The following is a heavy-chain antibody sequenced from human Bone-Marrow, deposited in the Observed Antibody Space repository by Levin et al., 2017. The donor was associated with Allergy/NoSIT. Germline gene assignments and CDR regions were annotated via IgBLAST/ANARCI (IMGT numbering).Heavy chain of an antibody. CDR1: GSSFTTYW. CDR2: IYPGDSDT. Sequence: GGPLRLSCKGSGSSFTTYWIGWVRQMPGKGLEWMGTIYPGDSDTRYSPSFQGQVTISADKSISTAYLQWSSLKASDTAMYYCARHGNSGTYAQPCDIWGQGTMVTVSS. D-gene: IGHD1-26*01. V-gene: IGHV5-51*01. CDR3: ARHGNSGTYAQPCDI. J-gene: IGHJ3*02.